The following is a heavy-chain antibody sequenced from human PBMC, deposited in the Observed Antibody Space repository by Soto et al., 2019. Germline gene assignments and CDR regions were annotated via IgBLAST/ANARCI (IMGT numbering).Heavy chain of an antibody. CDR2: ISTYSGET. CDR3: ATDRSSSHH. V-gene: IGHV1-18*01. Sequence: GASVKVSCKTSGYTFTNFDITWVRQAPGQGLEWMGWISTYSGETNYAQNVQDRVTMTTDTSTSTAYMELRSLTSDDTAVYYCATDRSSSHHWG. CDR1: GYTFTNFD. J-gene: IGHJ1*01. D-gene: IGHD6-13*01.